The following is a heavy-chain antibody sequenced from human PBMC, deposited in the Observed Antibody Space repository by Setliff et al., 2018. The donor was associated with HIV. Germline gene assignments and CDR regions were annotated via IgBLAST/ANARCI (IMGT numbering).Heavy chain of an antibody. D-gene: IGHD6-13*01. J-gene: IGHJ4*02. V-gene: IGHV4-61*09. CDR3: ARVSSSYYFLGAFDS. Sequence: PSETLSLTCTVFGGSINSDRYYWTWIRQPAGKGLEWIGHIHTSGSTNYNPSLKSRVTISIDTSKNRFSLKLRSATATDTALYYCARVSSSYYFLGAFDSWGQGTLVTVSS. CDR1: GGSINSDRYY. CDR2: IHTSGST.